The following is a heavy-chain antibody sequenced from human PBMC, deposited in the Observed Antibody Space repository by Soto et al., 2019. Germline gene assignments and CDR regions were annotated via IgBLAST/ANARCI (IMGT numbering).Heavy chain of an antibody. CDR2: ISGSSSDT. CDR1: GFTFSDYY. J-gene: IGHJ4*02. CDR3: ARESIAYGTVDY. Sequence: QVQLLESGGGLVKPGGSLRLSCAASGFTFSDYYMNWIRQAPGKGLEWVSYISGSSSDTNYVDSVKGRFTISRDNAKKSLYLQMNSLRAEDAAVYYCARESIAYGTVDYWGQGALVTVSS. D-gene: IGHD6-6*01. V-gene: IGHV3-11*06.